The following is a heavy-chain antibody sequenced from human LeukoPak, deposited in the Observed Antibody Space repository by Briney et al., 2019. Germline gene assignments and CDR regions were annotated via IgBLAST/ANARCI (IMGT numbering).Heavy chain of an antibody. CDR1: GDSISSYH. V-gene: IGHV4-59*01. CDR2: IYYSGST. J-gene: IGHJ3*02. Sequence: SETLSLICTVSGDSISSYHWSWIRQPPGKGLECIGYIYYSGSTNYNPSLKSRVTISVDTSKNQFSLKLSSVTAADTAVYYCARARDYYDSSDYYYEGDAFDIWGQGTMVTVSS. CDR3: ARARDYYDSSDYYYEGDAFDI. D-gene: IGHD3-22*01.